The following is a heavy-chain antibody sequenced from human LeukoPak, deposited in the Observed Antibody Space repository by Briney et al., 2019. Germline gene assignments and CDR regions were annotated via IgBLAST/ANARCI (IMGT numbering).Heavy chain of an antibody. J-gene: IGHJ4*02. CDR1: GGSFSGYY. D-gene: IGHD2-2*01. V-gene: IGHV4-34*01. CDR2: INHSGST. Sequence: SETLSLTCAVYGGSFSGYYWSWIRQPPGKGLEWIGEINHSGSTNYNPSLKSRVTISVDTSKNQFSLKPSSVTAADTAVYYCARGVVPAAHDYWGQGTLVTVSS. CDR3: ARGVVPAAHDY.